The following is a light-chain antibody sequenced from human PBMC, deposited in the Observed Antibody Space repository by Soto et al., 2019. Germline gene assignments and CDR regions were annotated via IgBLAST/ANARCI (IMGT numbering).Light chain of an antibody. Sequence: EVVLTQYPATLSLSPGERATLSCRASQSINIYLAWFQQKPGQGPRLLIYDASNRATGIPARFSGSGSGTDFTLTISSLEPEDFAVYYCQQRMTWPPITFGQGTRLEIK. V-gene: IGKV3-11*01. CDR3: QQRMTWPPIT. J-gene: IGKJ5*01. CDR1: QSINIY. CDR2: DAS.